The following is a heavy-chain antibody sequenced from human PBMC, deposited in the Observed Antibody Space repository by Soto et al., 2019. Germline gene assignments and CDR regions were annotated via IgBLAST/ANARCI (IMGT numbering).Heavy chain of an antibody. CDR2: IYSGGST. Sequence: GGSLRLSCAASGFTVSSNYMSWVRQAPGKGLEWVSVIYSGGSTYYADSVKGRFTISRDNSKNTLYLQMNSLRAEDTAVYYCASTSGTGYSRYFYYYMDVWGKGTTVTVSS. CDR1: GFTVSSNY. V-gene: IGHV3-66*01. CDR3: ASTSGTGYSRYFYYYMDV. J-gene: IGHJ6*03. D-gene: IGHD6-13*01.